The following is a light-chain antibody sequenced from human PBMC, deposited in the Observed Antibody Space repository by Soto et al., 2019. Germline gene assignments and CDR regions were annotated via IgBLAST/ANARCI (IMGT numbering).Light chain of an antibody. CDR2: AAS. J-gene: IGKJ1*01. V-gene: IGKV1-17*01. CDR1: QGIGED. Sequence: DIQMTQSPSSLYASIGDRVTITCRATQGIGEDLGRYQQKPGEAPRGLIYAASSLQSGVPSRFSGSGSGTEFTLIITGAQPGDFATYYCLEHDNYRRVFGQGTKVEVK. CDR3: LEHDNYRRV.